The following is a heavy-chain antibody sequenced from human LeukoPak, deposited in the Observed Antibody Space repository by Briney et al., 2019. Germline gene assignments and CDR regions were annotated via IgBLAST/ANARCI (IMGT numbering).Heavy chain of an antibody. V-gene: IGHV4-59*01. J-gene: IGHJ4*02. Sequence: AETLSLTCTVSGGSMSIYYWRYIRHPPGEGLEWIGYVYYSGSTNYNPSLKSRVTISVDTSKNKFYLKLSSVTAADTDVYYCARGGYSSSWESPGDYWGQGTLVTVSS. CDR3: ARGGYSSSWESPGDY. D-gene: IGHD6-13*01. CDR1: GGSMSIYY. CDR2: VYYSGST.